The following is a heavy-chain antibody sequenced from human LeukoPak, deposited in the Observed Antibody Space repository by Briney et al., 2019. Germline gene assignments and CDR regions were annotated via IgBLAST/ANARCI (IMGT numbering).Heavy chain of an antibody. V-gene: IGHV3-7*03. CDR3: ARVRYGDYGFDAFDI. CDR2: IKQDGSEK. Sequence: SGGSLRLSCVASGLTFSSYWMSWVRQAPGKGLEWVANIKQDGSEKYYVDSVKGRFTISRDNAKNSLYLQMNSLRAEDTAVYYCARVRYGDYGFDAFDIWGLGTMVTVSS. D-gene: IGHD4-17*01. CDR1: GLTFSSYW. J-gene: IGHJ3*02.